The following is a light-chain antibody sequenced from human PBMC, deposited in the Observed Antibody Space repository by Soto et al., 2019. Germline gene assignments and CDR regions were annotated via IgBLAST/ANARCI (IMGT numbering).Light chain of an antibody. Sequence: EIVLTQSPGTVSLSPGDRATLSCRASQSLSVSYIAWYQQRPGQAPRLLIYGTSTRATGIPDRFSGSGSGTDFTLAISRLEPEDFAVYYCHQFGDSPQTFGQGTTVEI. CDR1: QSLSVSY. CDR3: HQFGDSPQT. CDR2: GTS. J-gene: IGKJ1*01. V-gene: IGKV3-20*01.